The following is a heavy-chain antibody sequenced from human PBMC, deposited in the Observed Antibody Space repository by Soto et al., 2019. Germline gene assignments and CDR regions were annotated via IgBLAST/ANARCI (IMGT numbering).Heavy chain of an antibody. Sequence: PGGSLRLSCAASGFTFSDYYMSWTRQAPGKGLEWVSYISSSGSTIYYADSVKGRFTISRDNAKNSLYLQMNSLRAEDTAVYYCASSYDYIWGSYPNWGQGTLVTVSS. V-gene: IGHV3-11*01. D-gene: IGHD3-16*02. CDR2: ISSSGSTI. CDR3: ASSYDYIWGSYPN. CDR1: GFTFSDYY. J-gene: IGHJ4*02.